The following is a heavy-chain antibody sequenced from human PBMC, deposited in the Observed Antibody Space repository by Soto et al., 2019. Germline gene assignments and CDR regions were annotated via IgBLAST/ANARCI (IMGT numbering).Heavy chain of an antibody. CDR1: GFTFSTYA. CDR2: IIDSGADT. CDR3: TKRIRGQYGY. Sequence: GGSLILSCAASGFTFSTYAMAWVLQTAGTGLEWVSSIIDSGADTYYADSVKGRFTLSRDTSKNTPFLQMNSLRAEDTALYYCTKRIRGQYGYWSQVTLVTV. V-gene: IGHV3-23*01. D-gene: IGHD3-10*01. J-gene: IGHJ4*02.